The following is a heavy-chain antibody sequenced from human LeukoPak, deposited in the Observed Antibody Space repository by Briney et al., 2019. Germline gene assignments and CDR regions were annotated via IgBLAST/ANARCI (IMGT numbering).Heavy chain of an antibody. Sequence: GSLLLSCAASGFTFSSYWMSWVRQAPGKGLEWVANIKQDGSEKYYVDSVKGRFTISRDNAKNSLYLQMNSLRAEDTAVYYCARDRSDYGGDGWDYFDYWGQGTLVTVSS. CDR2: IKQDGSEK. CDR1: GFTFSSYW. CDR3: ARDRSDYGGDGWDYFDY. D-gene: IGHD4-23*01. V-gene: IGHV3-7*01. J-gene: IGHJ4*02.